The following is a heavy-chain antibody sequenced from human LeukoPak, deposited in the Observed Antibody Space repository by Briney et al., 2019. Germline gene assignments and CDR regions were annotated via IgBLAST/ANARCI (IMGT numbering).Heavy chain of an antibody. CDR2: LSGGAGNT. CDR1: GFTFSSYA. V-gene: IGHV3-23*01. J-gene: IGHJ1*01. CDR3: AKREDSSDWYWSPEYFQH. D-gene: IGHD6-13*01. Sequence: GGSLRLLCASSGFTFSSYAMSGVRRASGKGLEVVSDLSGGAGNTFYADSVKGRFTISRDNSKNTLYLQMNSLRAEDTAVYYCAKREDSSDWYWSPEYFQHWGQGTMVTVSS.